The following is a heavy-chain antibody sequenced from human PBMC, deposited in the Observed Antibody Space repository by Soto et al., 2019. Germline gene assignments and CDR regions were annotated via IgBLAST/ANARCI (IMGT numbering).Heavy chain of an antibody. Sequence: QVQLQEPGPGLVKPSETLSLTCTVSDGSIKTYSWSWIRQPPGKGLEWIGYIYYSGSPNYNPSLKSRVTISVETSKNQVSLKLTSVTAADTAVYYCARVRASWVSDAFDIWGQGTMVTVSS. D-gene: IGHD3-10*01. V-gene: IGHV4-59*01. J-gene: IGHJ3*02. CDR3: ARVRASWVSDAFDI. CDR2: IYYSGSP. CDR1: DGSIKTYS.